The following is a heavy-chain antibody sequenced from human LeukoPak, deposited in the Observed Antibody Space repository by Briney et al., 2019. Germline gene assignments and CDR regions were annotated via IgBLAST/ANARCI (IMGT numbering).Heavy chain of an antibody. CDR1: GLTVSSNY. V-gene: IGHV3-53*01. Sequence: GGSLRLSRAASGLTVSSNYMSWVRQAPGKGLEWVSVIYSGGNTFYEDSVKGRFTISRDNSKNTLYLQMNSLRAEDTAVYYCAREMIQLPGYFDYWGQGTLVTVSS. CDR3: AREMIQLPGYFDY. CDR2: IYSGGNT. J-gene: IGHJ4*02. D-gene: IGHD5-18*01.